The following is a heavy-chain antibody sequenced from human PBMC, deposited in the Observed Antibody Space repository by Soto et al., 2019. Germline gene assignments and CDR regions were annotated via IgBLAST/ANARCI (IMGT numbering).Heavy chain of an antibody. V-gene: IGHV4-4*02. Sequence: SETLSLTCIVSGGSVSSSNWWSWVRQPPGKGLEWIGEIYHSGSTTYNPSLKSRATISVDKSENQFSLRLKSVTAADTAVYYCASVGSDYDNSGYYLHWGQGTLVTVSS. D-gene: IGHD3-22*01. CDR2: IYHSGST. J-gene: IGHJ4*02. CDR1: GGSVSSSNW. CDR3: ASVGSDYDNSGYYLH.